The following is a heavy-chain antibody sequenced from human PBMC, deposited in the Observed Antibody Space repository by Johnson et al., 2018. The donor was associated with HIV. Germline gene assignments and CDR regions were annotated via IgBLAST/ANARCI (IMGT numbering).Heavy chain of an antibody. D-gene: IGHD6-19*01. CDR1: GFTFSSYA. CDR3: AKVNRMEQWLAGGGAFDI. Sequence: VQLVESGGGVVQPGRSLRLSCAASGFTFSSYAMHWVRQAPGKGLEWVAVISYDGSNKYYADSVKGRFTISRDNSKNTLYLQMNSLRAEDTAVYYCAKVNRMEQWLAGGGAFDIWGQGTMVTVSS. V-gene: IGHV3-30*04. CDR2: ISYDGSNK. J-gene: IGHJ3*02.